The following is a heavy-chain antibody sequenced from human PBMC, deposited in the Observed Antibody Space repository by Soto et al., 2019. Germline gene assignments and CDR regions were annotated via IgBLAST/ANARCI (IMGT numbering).Heavy chain of an antibody. CDR3: ARLVVVAPVANV. D-gene: IGHD2-15*01. CDR1: GGSISSYY. Sequence: SETLSLTCTVSGGSISSYYWSWIRQPPGKGLEWIGYIYYSGSTNYNPSLKSRVTRSVDTSKNQFSLRLDSATAADTAVYYCARLVVVAPVANVWGQGALVTVSS. V-gene: IGHV4-59*08. CDR2: IYYSGST. J-gene: IGHJ4*02.